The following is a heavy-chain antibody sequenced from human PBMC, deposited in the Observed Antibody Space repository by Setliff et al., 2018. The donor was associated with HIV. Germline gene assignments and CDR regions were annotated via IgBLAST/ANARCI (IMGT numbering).Heavy chain of an antibody. CDR3: AHSRTIFGVVIIDTCFDY. J-gene: IGHJ4*02. D-gene: IGHD3-3*01. V-gene: IGHV2-70*12. CDR1: GFSLTTSGMC. CDR2: IDWDDDK. Sequence: GSGPTLVNPTQTLTLTCTFSGFSLTTSGMCVSWIRQPPGRALEWLARIDWDDDKFYNTSLKTRLTISKDTSKNQVVLTMTNMDPVDTATYYCAHSRTIFGVVIIDTCFDYWGQGTLVTVSS.